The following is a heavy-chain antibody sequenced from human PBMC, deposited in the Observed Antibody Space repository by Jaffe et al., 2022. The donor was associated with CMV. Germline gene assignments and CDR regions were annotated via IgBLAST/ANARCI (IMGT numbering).Heavy chain of an antibody. CDR2: IFYRGNT. CDR1: GGSITSSDSY. D-gene: IGHD3-16*01. J-gene: IGHJ5*02. Sequence: QLQLQESGPGLVQPSETLSLTCNVFGGSITSSDSYWAWIRQPPGKGLEWIGSIFYRGNTFYKPSLTSRVTMSADTSKNQFSLKLTSVSAADTAVYFCARHLRGPPLNWFDHWGQGTLVTVSS. V-gene: IGHV4-39*01. CDR3: ARHLRGPPLNWFDH.